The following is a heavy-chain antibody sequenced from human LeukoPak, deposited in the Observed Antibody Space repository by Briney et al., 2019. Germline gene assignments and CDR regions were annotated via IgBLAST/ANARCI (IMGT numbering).Heavy chain of an antibody. J-gene: IGHJ5*02. CDR2: IYYSGST. Sequence: PSETLSLTCTVSGGSISSSSYYWGWIRQPPGKGQEWIGSIYYSGSTYYNPSLKSRVTISVDTSKNQFSLKLSSVTAADTAVYYCVPFRTDIVVVPAAESNWFDPWGQGTLVTVSS. CDR3: VPFRTDIVVVPAAESNWFDP. CDR1: GGSISSSSYY. D-gene: IGHD2-2*01. V-gene: IGHV4-39*01.